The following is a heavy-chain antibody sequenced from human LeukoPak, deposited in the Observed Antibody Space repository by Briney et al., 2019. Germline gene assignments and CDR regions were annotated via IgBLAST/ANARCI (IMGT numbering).Heavy chain of an antibody. D-gene: IGHD5-12*01. Sequence: NPSETLSLTCTVSGGSISSGSYYWSWIRQPAGKGLEWIGRIYTSGSTNYNPSLKSRVTISVDTSKNQFSLKLSSVTAADTAVYYCARVGGYDAFDIWGQGTMVTVSS. CDR1: GGSISSGSYY. J-gene: IGHJ3*02. CDR3: ARVGGYDAFDI. CDR2: IYTSGST. V-gene: IGHV4-61*02.